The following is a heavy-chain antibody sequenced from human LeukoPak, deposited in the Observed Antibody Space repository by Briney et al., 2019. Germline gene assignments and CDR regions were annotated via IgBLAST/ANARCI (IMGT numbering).Heavy chain of an antibody. D-gene: IGHD3-10*01. V-gene: IGHV4-34*01. J-gene: IGHJ6*03. CDR3: ARALTLPYYYGSGSYSGYMDV. CDR2: INHSGGT. Sequence: SETLSLTCAVYGGAFSGFYWGWIRQPPGKGLGWSGEINHSGGTNYNPSLKSRVTISVDTSKNQISLKLSSVTAADTAVYYCARALTLPYYYGSGSYSGYMDVWGKGTTVTVSS. CDR1: GGAFSGFY.